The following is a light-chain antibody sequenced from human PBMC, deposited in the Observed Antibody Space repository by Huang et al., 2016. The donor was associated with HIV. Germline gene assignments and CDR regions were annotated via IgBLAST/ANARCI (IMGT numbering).Light chain of an antibody. CDR3: QQYNKWPPYT. Sequence: VMTQSPATLSVSPGERATLSCRASESILQNLAWYQQRPGQPPRLLIYGASVRLPGIPDRFRGSGSGTEFSITISSLQSEDFAVYYCQQYNKWPPYTYGQGTKLEIK. V-gene: IGKV3-15*01. J-gene: IGKJ2*01. CDR1: ESILQN. CDR2: GAS.